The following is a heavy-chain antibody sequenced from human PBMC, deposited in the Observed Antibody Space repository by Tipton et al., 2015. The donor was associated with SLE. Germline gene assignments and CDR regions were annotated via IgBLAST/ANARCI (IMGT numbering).Heavy chain of an antibody. CDR2: IYYSGST. CDR3: AMTREIRYDFWSGGEYYYYMDV. CDR1: GDSISSYY. J-gene: IGHJ6*03. D-gene: IGHD3-3*01. Sequence: TLSLTCTVSGDSISSYYWSWIRQPPGKGLEWIGYIYYSGSTNYNPSLKSRVTISVDTSKNQFSLKLSSVTAADTAVYYCAMTREIRYDFWSGGEYYYYMDVWGKGTTVTVSS. V-gene: IGHV4-59*12.